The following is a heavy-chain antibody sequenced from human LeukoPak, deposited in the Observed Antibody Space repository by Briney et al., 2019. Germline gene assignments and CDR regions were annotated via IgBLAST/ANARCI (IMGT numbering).Heavy chain of an antibody. J-gene: IGHJ4*02. D-gene: IGHD4-17*01. CDR1: GYTFTSYG. CDR2: IYSYNGNT. Sequence: ASVKVSFTASGYTFTSYGISWVRQAPGQGLEWMGWIYSYNGNTNYAQKFQGRVTMTTDTFTSIAYMELRSLTSDDTAVYYCARLKNYGDYGYWGQGALVTVAS. V-gene: IGHV1-18*01. CDR3: ARLKNYGDYGY.